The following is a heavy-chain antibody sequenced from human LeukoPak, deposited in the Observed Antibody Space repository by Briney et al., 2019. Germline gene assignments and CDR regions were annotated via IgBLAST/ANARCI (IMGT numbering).Heavy chain of an antibody. Sequence: GASVKVSCKASGYTFTGYYMHWVRQAPGQGLEWMGWINPNSGGTNYAQKFQGRVTMTRDTSISTAYMELSRLRSDDTAVYYCARVTKDWNHPYYYYYMDVWGKGTTVTVSS. CDR1: GYTFTGYY. D-gene: IGHD1-1*01. J-gene: IGHJ6*03. CDR2: INPNSGGT. CDR3: ARVTKDWNHPYYYYYMDV. V-gene: IGHV1-2*02.